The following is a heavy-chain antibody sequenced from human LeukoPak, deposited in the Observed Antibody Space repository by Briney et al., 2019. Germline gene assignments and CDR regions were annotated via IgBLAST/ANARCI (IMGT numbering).Heavy chain of an antibody. Sequence: PSGTLSLTCAVSGGSISSRNWWSWVRQPPGKGLEWIGEIYHSGSTNYNPSLKTRVTISVDKSKNQFSLKLSSVTAADTAVYYCARLIGTYCSSTTCYARSYFDYWGQGTLVTVSS. D-gene: IGHD2-2*01. V-gene: IGHV4-4*02. CDR3: ARLIGTYCSSTTCYARSYFDY. CDR1: GGSISSRNW. CDR2: IYHSGST. J-gene: IGHJ4*02.